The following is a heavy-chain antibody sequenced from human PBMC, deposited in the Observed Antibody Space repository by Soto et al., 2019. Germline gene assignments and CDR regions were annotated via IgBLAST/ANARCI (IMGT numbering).Heavy chain of an antibody. Sequence: VECLKISCKGSGYSFTRYWISCGRQMPGKGLGCRGGLVPSDSDTNYSPSFQGPVTISADKTISTAYLHWSTLTDSDTARYDCASTYCSSTSCYPYCMDVWGQGTTVTSP. V-gene: IGHV5-10-1*01. J-gene: IGHJ6*02. CDR1: GYSFTRYW. D-gene: IGHD2-2*01. CDR3: ASTYCSSTSCYPYCMDV. CDR2: LVPSDSDT.